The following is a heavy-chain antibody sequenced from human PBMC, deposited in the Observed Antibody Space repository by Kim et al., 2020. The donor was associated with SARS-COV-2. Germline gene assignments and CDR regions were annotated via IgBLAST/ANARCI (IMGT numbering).Heavy chain of an antibody. CDR1: GGSISSGGYY. CDR3: ARDRGSTSPNFLYGMDV. V-gene: IGHV4-31*03. J-gene: IGHJ6*02. Sequence: SETLSLTCTVSGGSISSGGYYWSWIRQHPGKGLEWIGYIYYSGSTYYNPSLKSRVTISVDTSKNQFSLKLSSVTAADTAVYYCARDRGSTSPNFLYGMDVWGQGTTVTVSS. CDR2: IYYSGST. D-gene: IGHD2-2*01.